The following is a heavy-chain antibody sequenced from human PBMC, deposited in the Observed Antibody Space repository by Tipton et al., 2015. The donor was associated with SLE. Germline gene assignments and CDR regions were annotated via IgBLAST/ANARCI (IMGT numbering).Heavy chain of an antibody. V-gene: IGHV6-1*01. CDR1: GDRVSSNRAA. D-gene: IGHD1-14*01. J-gene: IGHJ3*02. CDR3: VATGKAFDI. CDR2: TYCRSKWLT. Sequence: PGLVKPSQTLSLTCAISGDRVSSNRAAWNWIRQSPTRGLEWLGTTYCRSKWLTDYAVSVKSRITINADTSKNQFSLQLSSVTPEDTAVYYCVATGKAFDIWAQGTMVTVSS.